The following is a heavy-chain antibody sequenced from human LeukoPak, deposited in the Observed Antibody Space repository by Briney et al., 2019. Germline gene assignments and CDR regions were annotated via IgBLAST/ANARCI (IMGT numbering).Heavy chain of an antibody. V-gene: IGHV3-21*01. CDR2: ISSSSSYI. D-gene: IGHD6-13*01. J-gene: IGHJ5*02. CDR3: AREDLIAAAGTFWFDP. CDR1: GFTFSSYS. Sequence: TGGSLRLSCAASGFTFSSYSMNWVRQAPGKGLEWVSSISSSSSYIYYADSVKGRFTISRDNAKNSLYLQMNSLRAEDTAVYYCAREDLIAAAGTFWFDPWGQGTLVTVSS.